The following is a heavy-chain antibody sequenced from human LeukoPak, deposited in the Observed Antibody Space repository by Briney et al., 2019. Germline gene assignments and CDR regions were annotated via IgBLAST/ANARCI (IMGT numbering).Heavy chain of an antibody. CDR2: ISGSGGST. J-gene: IGHJ5*02. V-gene: IGHV3-23*01. Sequence: PGGSLRLSCAASGFTFNNYAMSWFRQTPGKGLEWVSAISGSGGSTYYADSVKGRFTISRDNSKNTLYLQMNSLRAEDTAVYYCAKVGAVAAKGWFDPWGQGTLVTVSS. CDR3: AKVGAVAAKGWFDP. D-gene: IGHD6-19*01. CDR1: GFTFNNYA.